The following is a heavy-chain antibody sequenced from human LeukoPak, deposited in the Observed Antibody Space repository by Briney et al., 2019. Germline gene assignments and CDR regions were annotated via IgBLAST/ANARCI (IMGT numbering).Heavy chain of an antibody. J-gene: IGHJ4*02. CDR3: ASSIMITFGGVGATDY. Sequence: GGSLRLSCAASGFTFSSYSMNWVRQAPGKGLEWVSYISSSSSTIYYADSVKGRFTISRDNAKNSLYLQMNSLRAEDTAVYYCASSIMITFGGVGATDYWGQGTLVTVSS. CDR1: GFTFSSYS. CDR2: ISSSSSTI. V-gene: IGHV3-48*01. D-gene: IGHD3-16*01.